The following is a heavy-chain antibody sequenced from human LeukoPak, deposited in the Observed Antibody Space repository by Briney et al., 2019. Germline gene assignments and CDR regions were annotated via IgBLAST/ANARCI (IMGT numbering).Heavy chain of an antibody. Sequence: PGESLRLSCAASGFTFRSYGMHWVRHAPDRGLEWVAVIWYDGSNKYHADSVKGRFTISRDNSKNTLYLQMNSLRAEDTAVYYCARDLHLDGSGTYYKSPDYWGQGTLVTVSS. V-gene: IGHV3-30*19. D-gene: IGHD3-10*01. CDR2: IWYDGSNK. J-gene: IGHJ4*02. CDR1: GFTFRSYG. CDR3: ARDLHLDGSGTYYKSPDY.